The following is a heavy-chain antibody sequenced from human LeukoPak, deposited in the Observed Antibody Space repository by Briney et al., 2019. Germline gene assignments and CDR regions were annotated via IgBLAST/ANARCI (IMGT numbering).Heavy chain of an antibody. V-gene: IGHV4-30-2*01. Sequence: SETLSLTCTVSGGSISSGGYYWSWIRQPPGKGLEWIGYIYHSGSTYYNPSLKSRVTISVDRSKNQFSLKLSSVTAADTAVCYCARVLDYVLLPTSLSDFDYWGQGTLVTVSS. D-gene: IGHD4-17*01. J-gene: IGHJ4*02. CDR2: IYHSGST. CDR1: GGSISSGGYY. CDR3: ARVLDYVLLPTSLSDFDY.